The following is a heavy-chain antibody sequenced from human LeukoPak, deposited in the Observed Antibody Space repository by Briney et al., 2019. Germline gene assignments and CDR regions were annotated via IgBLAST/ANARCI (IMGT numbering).Heavy chain of an antibody. CDR2: TSWNSGSI. V-gene: IGHV3-9*01. CDR3: AKDSSAAGTSVDY. Sequence: PGGSLRLSCAASGFTFDDYAMHWVRQAPGKGLEWVSGTSWNSGSIGYADSVKGRFTISRDNAQNSLYLQMNSLRAEDTALYYCAKDSSAAGTSVDYWGQGTLVTVSS. J-gene: IGHJ4*02. D-gene: IGHD6-13*01. CDR1: GFTFDDYA.